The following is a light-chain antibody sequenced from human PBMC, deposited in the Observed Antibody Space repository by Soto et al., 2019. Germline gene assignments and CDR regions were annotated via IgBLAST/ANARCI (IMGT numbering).Light chain of an antibody. CDR1: SSNIGSNT. CDR3: AAWDDSLNGVV. CDR2: SNS. J-gene: IGLJ2*01. Sequence: QSVRSQPPSASETPGQRVTMSCSGSSSNIGSNTVNWYQQLPGTAPKLLIYSNSQRPSGVPDRFSGSKSGTSASLAISGLQSEDEADYYCAAWDDSLNGVVFGGGTKLTVL. V-gene: IGLV1-44*01.